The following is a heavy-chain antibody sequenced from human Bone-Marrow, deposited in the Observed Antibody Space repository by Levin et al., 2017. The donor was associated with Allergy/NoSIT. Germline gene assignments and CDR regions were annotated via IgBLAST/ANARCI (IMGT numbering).Heavy chain of an antibody. CDR1: GYSFTSYW. J-gene: IGHJ4*02. CDR2: IYPGDSDT. CDR3: ARRVYDGSGFRSYYFDY. Sequence: GESLKISCKGSGYSFTSYWIGWVRQMPGKGLEWMGIIYPGDSDTRYSPSFQGQVTISADKSISTAYLQWSSLKASDTAMYYCARRVYDGSGFRSYYFDYWGQGTLVTVSS. D-gene: IGHD3-10*01. V-gene: IGHV5-51*01.